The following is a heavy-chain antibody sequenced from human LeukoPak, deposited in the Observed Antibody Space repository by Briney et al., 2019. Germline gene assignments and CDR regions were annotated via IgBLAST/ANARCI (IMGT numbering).Heavy chain of an antibody. Sequence: PGGSLTLSCEASGFNFSNYAMNWVRQAPGKGMEWVLVTSSDGSLEFYVDSVNGRFSISRDNSKNTLYLQMNRLRAEDTAVYYCAKDIWFGDGFDSWGQGTLVTVSS. CDR3: AKDIWFGDGFDS. J-gene: IGHJ4*02. CDR2: TSSDGSLE. V-gene: IGHV3-30*18. D-gene: IGHD3-10*01. CDR1: GFNFSNYA.